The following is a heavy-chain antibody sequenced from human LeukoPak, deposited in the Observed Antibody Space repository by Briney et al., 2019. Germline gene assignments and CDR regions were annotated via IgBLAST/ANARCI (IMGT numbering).Heavy chain of an antibody. D-gene: IGHD3/OR15-3a*01. Sequence: GGSLRLSCAASGFTVSSYSINWVRQAPGKGLEWVSSISSSSSYIYYADSVKGRFTISRDNAKNSLYLQMNSLRAEDTVVYYCAREGGTGEFDYWGQGTLVTVSS. J-gene: IGHJ4*02. CDR3: AREGGTGEFDY. CDR2: ISSSSSYI. CDR1: GFTVSSYS. V-gene: IGHV3-21*01.